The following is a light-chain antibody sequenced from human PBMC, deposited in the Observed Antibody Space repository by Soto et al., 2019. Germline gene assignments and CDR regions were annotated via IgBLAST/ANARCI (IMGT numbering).Light chain of an antibody. J-gene: IGLJ2*01. V-gene: IGLV1-40*01. CDR1: SSNIGAGYD. CDR2: GNS. Sequence: QSVLTQPPSVSGAPGQRVTSSCTGSSSNIGAGYDVHWYQQLPGTAPKLLTYGNSNRPSGVPDRVSGSKSGTSASMAITGRQAEDEADYYCQSYDSSLSGWGFGGGTKLTVL. CDR3: QSYDSSLSGWG.